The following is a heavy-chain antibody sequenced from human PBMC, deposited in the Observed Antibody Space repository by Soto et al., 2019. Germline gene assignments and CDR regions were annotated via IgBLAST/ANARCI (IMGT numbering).Heavy chain of an antibody. V-gene: IGHV4-59*01. D-gene: IGHD4-17*01. CDR3: ARSYGDYYFDY. CDR1: GGSISSYY. Sequence: SETLSLTCTVSGGSISSYYWSWIRQSPGKGLEWIGYIYYSGSTNYNPSLKSRVTISVDTSKNQFSLKLSSVTAADTAVYYCARSYGDYYFDYWGKGTLVTVSS. J-gene: IGHJ4*02. CDR2: IYYSGST.